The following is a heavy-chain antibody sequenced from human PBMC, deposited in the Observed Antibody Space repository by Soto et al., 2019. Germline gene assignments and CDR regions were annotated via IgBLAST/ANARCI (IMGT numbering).Heavy chain of an antibody. V-gene: IGHV3-74*01. D-gene: IGHD5-12*01. J-gene: IGHJ2*01. CDR1: GFTFSSCW. Sequence: EVQLVESGGGLVQPGGSLRLSCAASGFTFSSCWMHWVRQAPGKGLVWVSRINSDGSSTSYADSVKGRFTISRDNXXTTLNLQMNSLVAEDTPVYYWAREEMASIYWYFDLWGRGTLVTVSS. CDR3: AREEMASIYWYFDL. CDR2: INSDGSST.